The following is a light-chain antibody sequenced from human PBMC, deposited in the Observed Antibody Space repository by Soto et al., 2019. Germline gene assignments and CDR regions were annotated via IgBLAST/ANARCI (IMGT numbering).Light chain of an antibody. CDR2: EVS. CDR3: CSPWV. J-gene: IGLJ3*02. CDR1: TSDVGTYSL. Sequence: QSVLAQPASVSGSPGQSITISCTGTTSDVGTYSLVSWYQQHPGKAPKLINYEVSKRPSGISNRFSGFKSGNTASLTISGLQAEDEADYYCCSPWVFGGGTKLTVL. V-gene: IGLV2-23*02.